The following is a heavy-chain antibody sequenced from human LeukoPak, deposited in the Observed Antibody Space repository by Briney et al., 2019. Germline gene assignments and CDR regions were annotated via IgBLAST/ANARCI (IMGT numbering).Heavy chain of an antibody. V-gene: IGHV3-23*01. CDR1: GFTFSSYA. D-gene: IGHD2-8*01. J-gene: IGHJ4*02. CDR3: AREVGYADY. CDR2: ISGSGVTT. Sequence: PGGSLRLSCAASGFTFSSYAMSWVRQAPGKGLEWVSSISGSGVTTYYADSVKGRFTISRDNSKSTLYLQMNSLRAEDTAEYYCAREVGYADYWGQGTLVTVSS.